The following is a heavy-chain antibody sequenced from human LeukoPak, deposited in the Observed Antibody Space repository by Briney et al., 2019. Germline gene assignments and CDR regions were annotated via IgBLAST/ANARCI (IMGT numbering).Heavy chain of an antibody. CDR2: IYTSGST. CDR3: ATLLTGGARYYFDY. V-gene: IGHV4-4*07. CDR1: GGSIGSYY. D-gene: IGHD7-27*01. J-gene: IGHJ4*02. Sequence: SETLSLTCTVSGGSIGSYYWSWIRQPAGKGLEWIGRIYTSGSTNYNPSLKSRLTMSVDTSKNQFSLKLSSVTAADTAVYYCATLLTGGARYYFDYWGQGTLVTVSS.